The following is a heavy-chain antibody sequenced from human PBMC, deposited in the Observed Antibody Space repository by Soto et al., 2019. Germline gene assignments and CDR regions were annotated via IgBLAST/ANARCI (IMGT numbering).Heavy chain of an antibody. CDR1: GFSLSTSGVG. CDR2: IYWDDDK. D-gene: IGHD3-10*01. V-gene: IGHV2-5*02. J-gene: IGHJ4*02. Sequence: QITLKESGPTLVKPTQTLTLTCTFSGFSLSTSGVGVGWIRQPPGKSLEWLAVIYWDDDKRYSPSLNSRLNITKASSKNQVVLTMTNMDPVDTATYYCAHHPYYGLGSGSFDYWGQGTLVTVFS. CDR3: AHHPYYGLGSGSFDY.